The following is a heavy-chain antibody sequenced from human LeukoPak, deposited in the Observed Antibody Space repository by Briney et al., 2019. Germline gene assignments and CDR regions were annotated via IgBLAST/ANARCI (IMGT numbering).Heavy chain of an antibody. V-gene: IGHV1-18*01. CDR1: GYTFISYG. J-gene: IGHJ5*02. CDR2: ISGNNGNT. D-gene: IGHD5-12*01. Sequence: ASVTVSCKASGYTFISYGISWVRQAPGQGLEWMGWISGNNGNTNYAQKFQGRVTMTTDTSASTAYMELRSLRSDDTAVYYCARVDEWLRTNWFDPRGQGTLVTVSS. CDR3: ARVDEWLRTNWFDP.